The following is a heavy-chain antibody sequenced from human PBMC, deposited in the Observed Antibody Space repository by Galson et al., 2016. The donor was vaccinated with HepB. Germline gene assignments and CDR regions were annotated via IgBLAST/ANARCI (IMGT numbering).Heavy chain of an antibody. D-gene: IGHD2-2*01. CDR3: ATGEGHCSSTSCTGFYDC. V-gene: IGHV3-11*01. J-gene: IGHJ4*02. CDR1: GFTFSDYY. CDR2: ISRSGSSI. Sequence: SLRLSCAASGFTFSDYYMNWIRQQAPGKGLEWVAYISRSGSSIHYADSLMGRFTISRDNAKNSVYLQLNSLRAEDTAVYYCATGEGHCSSTSCTGFYDCWGQGALVTVSS.